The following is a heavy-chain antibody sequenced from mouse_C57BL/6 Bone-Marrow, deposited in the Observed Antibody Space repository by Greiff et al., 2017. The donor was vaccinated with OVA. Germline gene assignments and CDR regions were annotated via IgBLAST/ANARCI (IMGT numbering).Heavy chain of an antibody. CDR3: ARRFITTVGYFDV. Sequence: DVKLQESGGDLVKPGGSLKLSCAASGFTFSSYGMSWVRQTPDKRLEWVATISSGGSYTYYPDSVKGRFTITRDNAKNTLYLQMSSLKSEDTAMYYCARRFITTVGYFDVWGTGTTVTVSS. D-gene: IGHD1-1*01. CDR1: GFTFSSYG. CDR2: ISSGGSYT. J-gene: IGHJ1*03. V-gene: IGHV5-6*02.